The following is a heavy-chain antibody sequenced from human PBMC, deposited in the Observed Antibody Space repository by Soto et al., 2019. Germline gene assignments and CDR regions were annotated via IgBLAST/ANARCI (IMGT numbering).Heavy chain of an antibody. J-gene: IGHJ3*02. CDR2: IIPIFGTA. CDR1: GGTFSSYA. CDR3: ARGLGAAGQRVDAFDI. Sequence: GASVKVSCKASGGTFSSYAISWVRQAPGQGLEWMGGIIPIFGTANYAQKFQGRVTITADESTSTAYMELSSLRSEDTAVYYCARGLGAAGQRVDAFDIWGQGTMVTVSS. D-gene: IGHD6-13*01. V-gene: IGHV1-69*13.